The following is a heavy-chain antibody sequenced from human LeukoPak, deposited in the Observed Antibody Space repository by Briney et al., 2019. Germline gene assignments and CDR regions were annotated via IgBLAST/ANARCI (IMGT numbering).Heavy chain of an antibody. CDR1: GGSFSGYY. CDR2: INHSGST. V-gene: IGHV4-34*01. Sequence: SETLSLTCAVYGGSFSGYYWSWIRQPPGKGLEWIGEINHSGSTNYNPSLKSRVTISVDTSKNQFSLKLSSVTAADTAVYYGSRGLPTFTVTTRRGWFDPWGQGTLVSVSS. CDR3: SRGLPTFTVTTRRGWFDP. D-gene: IGHD4-17*01. J-gene: IGHJ5*02.